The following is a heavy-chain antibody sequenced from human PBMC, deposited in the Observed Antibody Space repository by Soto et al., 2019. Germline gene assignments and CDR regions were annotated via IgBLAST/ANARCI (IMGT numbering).Heavy chain of an antibody. V-gene: IGHV1-18*01. CDR3: ARVDCSSTSCYADFTD. J-gene: IGHJ4*02. D-gene: IGHD2-2*01. CDR1: GYTFTSYG. Sequence: GASVKVSCKASGYTFTSYGISWVRQAPGQGLEWMGWISAYNGNTNYAQKLQGRVTMTTDTSTSTAYMELRSLRSDDTAVYYCARVDCSSTSCYADFTDWGQGTLVTVSS. CDR2: ISAYNGNT.